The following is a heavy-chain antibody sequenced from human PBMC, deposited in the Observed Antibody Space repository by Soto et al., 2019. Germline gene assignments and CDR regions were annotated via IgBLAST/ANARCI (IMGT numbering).Heavy chain of an antibody. CDR2: INPSGGST. CDR1: GYTLIMYY. D-gene: IGHD6-6*01. CDR3: ARDPSHYGMDV. Sequence: ASVKVSCKASGYTLIMYYIHWMRQAPGQGLEWMGLINPSGGSTTYAQKFQGRVTITADESTSTAYMELSSLRSEDTAVYYCARDPSHYGMDVWGQGTTVTVYS. J-gene: IGHJ6*02. V-gene: IGHV1-46*01.